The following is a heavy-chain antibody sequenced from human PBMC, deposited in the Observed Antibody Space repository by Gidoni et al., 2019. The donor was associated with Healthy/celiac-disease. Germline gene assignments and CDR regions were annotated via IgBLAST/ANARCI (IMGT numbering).Heavy chain of an antibody. CDR3: AKDGDSGSYYGAFDAFDI. CDR1: GFTFSLYA. D-gene: IGHD1-26*01. Sequence: EGQLLESGGGLVQPGGSLRLACAASGFTFSLYARSGVRQAPGTGLEWSAAISGSGGSTYYADSVKGRFTISRDNSKNTLYLQMNSLRAEDTAVYYCAKDGDSGSYYGAFDAFDIWGQGTMVTVSS. CDR2: ISGSGGST. J-gene: IGHJ3*02. V-gene: IGHV3-23*01.